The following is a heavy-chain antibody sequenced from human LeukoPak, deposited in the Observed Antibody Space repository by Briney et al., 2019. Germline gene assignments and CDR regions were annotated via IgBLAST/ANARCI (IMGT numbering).Heavy chain of an antibody. CDR1: GYSSTDYW. J-gene: IGHJ6*02. Sequence: GESLKISCKGSGYSSTDYWIGWVRQMPGKGLEWMGIIYLSDSDNRYSPSLQGQVTISADKSISTAYLQWSSLKASDTAMYYCARPLTGDIYGMDVWGQGTTVTVSS. CDR2: IYLSDSDN. D-gene: IGHD7-27*01. V-gene: IGHV5-51*01. CDR3: ARPLTGDIYGMDV.